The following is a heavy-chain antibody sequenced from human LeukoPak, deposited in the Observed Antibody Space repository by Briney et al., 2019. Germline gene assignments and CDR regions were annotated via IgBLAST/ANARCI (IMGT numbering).Heavy chain of an antibody. D-gene: IGHD2-2*01. J-gene: IGHJ5*02. CDR3: ARGPDIVVVPAANWFDP. CDR1: GGTFSSYA. CDR2: IIPIFGTA. Sequence: SVKVSCNASGGTFSSYAISWVRQAPGQGLEWMGGIIPIFGTANYAQKFQGRVTITTDESTSTAYMELSSLRSEDTAVYYCARGPDIVVVPAANWFDPWAREPWSPSPQ. V-gene: IGHV1-69*05.